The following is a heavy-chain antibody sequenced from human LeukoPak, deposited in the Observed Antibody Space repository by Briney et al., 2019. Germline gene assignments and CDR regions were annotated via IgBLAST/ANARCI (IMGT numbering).Heavy chain of an antibody. CDR3: ARGVESDYDYPDY. J-gene: IGHJ4*02. Sequence: SETLSLTCTVSGGSISSYYWSWIRQPPGKGLEWIGYIYYSGSTYYNPSLKSRVTISVDTSKNQFSLKLSSVTAADTAVYYCARGVESDYDYPDYWGQGTLVTVSS. CDR1: GGSISSYY. CDR2: IYYSGST. V-gene: IGHV4-59*12. D-gene: IGHD5-12*01.